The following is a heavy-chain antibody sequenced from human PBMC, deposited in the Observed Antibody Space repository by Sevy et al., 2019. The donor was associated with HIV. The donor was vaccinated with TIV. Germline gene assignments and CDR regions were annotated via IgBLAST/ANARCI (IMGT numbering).Heavy chain of an antibody. CDR1: GGTFSSYA. Sequence: ASVKVSCKASGGTFSSYAISWVRQAPGQGLEWMGGIIPIFGTANYAQKFQGRVTITADESTSTAYMGLGSLRSEDTAVYYCAFRVSSSWQEDLAGPDYWGQGTLVTVSS. V-gene: IGHV1-69*13. CDR2: IIPIFGTA. J-gene: IGHJ4*02. CDR3: AFRVSSSWQEDLAGPDY. D-gene: IGHD6-13*01.